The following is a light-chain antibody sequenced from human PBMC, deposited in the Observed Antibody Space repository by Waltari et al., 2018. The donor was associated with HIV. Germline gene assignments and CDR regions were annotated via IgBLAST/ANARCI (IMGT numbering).Light chain of an antibody. CDR2: EVS. CDR3: SSYAGGNTV. V-gene: IGLV2-8*01. CDR1: RRHVGVYNY. Sequence: QSALTQPPSASGSPGQPVTISCTGTRRHVGVYNYVSRYQQHPGKVPQLVIYEVSRRPSGVPDRFSGSKSGNTASLTVSGLQAEDEADYYCSSYAGGNTVFGGGTKLTVL. J-gene: IGLJ2*01.